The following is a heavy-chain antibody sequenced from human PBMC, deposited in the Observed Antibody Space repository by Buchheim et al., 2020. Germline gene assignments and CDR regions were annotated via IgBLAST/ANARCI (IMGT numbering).Heavy chain of an antibody. CDR2: IYSGGST. CDR3: ARDLWLSEGLFDY. CDR1: GFTVSSNY. D-gene: IGHD5-12*01. J-gene: IGHJ4*02. Sequence: EVQLVESGGGLVQPGGSLRLSCAASGFTVSSNYMSWVRQAPGKGLEWVSVIYSGGSTYYADSVKGRFTISRDNSKNTPYLQMNSLRAEDTAVYYCARDLWLSEGLFDYWGQGTL. V-gene: IGHV3-66*01.